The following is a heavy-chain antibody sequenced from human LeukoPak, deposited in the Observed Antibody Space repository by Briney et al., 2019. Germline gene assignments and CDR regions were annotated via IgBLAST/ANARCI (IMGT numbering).Heavy chain of an antibody. Sequence: GGSLRLSCAASEFTFSRYWMSWVRQAPGKGLEWVANIKQDGSTKYYLDSVKGRLTVSRDNAKNSVFLQINSLRAEDTAIYYCARIGYSSSSFDYWGQGTLVTVYS. CDR3: ARIGYSSSSFDY. V-gene: IGHV3-7*03. J-gene: IGHJ4*02. CDR2: IKQDGSTK. CDR1: EFTFSRYW. D-gene: IGHD6-6*01.